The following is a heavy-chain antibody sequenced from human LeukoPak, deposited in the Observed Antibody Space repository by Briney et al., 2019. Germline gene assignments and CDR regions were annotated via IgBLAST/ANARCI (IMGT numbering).Heavy chain of an antibody. CDR2: IYSGGST. CDR3: ARGIVVVPAAEYYYYYGMDV. D-gene: IGHD2-2*01. J-gene: IGHJ6*02. CDR1: GFTVSSNY. Sequence: GGSLRLSCAASGFTVSSNYMSWVRQAPGKGLEWVSVIYSGGSTYYADSVKGRFTISRDNAKNSLYLQMNSLRAEDTAVYYCARGIVVVPAAEYYYYYGMDVWGQGTTVTVSS. V-gene: IGHV3-53*01.